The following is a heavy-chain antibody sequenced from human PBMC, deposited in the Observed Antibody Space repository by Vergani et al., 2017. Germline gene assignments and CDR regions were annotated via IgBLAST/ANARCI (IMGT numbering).Heavy chain of an antibody. V-gene: IGHV3-9*01. D-gene: IGHD3-16*01. CDR3: ARGMGDCMDV. J-gene: IGHJ6*03. CDR1: GFTFADYT. Sequence: DVQLVESGGGLVRPGKSLELSCEASGFTFADYTMHWVRQAPGKGLEWVACSSWNVGHIGYADSVKGRFTISIDEAKNSLTLQMRSLRPEDTAVYYCARGMGDCMDVWGKGATVTVSS. CDR2: SSWNVGHI.